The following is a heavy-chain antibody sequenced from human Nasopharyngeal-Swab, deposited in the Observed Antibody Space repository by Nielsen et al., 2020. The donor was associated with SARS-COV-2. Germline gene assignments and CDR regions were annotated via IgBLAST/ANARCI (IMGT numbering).Heavy chain of an antibody. D-gene: IGHD3-10*01. CDR3: AKDVRGSGSLGCMDV. V-gene: IGHV3-23*01. CDR2: ISGSGGST. CDR1: GFTFSSYA. Sequence: GGSLRLSCAASGFTFSSYAMSWGRQAPGKGLEWVSAISGSGGSTYYADSVKGRFTISRDNSKNTLYLQMNSLRAEDTAVYYCAKDVRGSGSLGCMDVWGQGTTVTVSS. J-gene: IGHJ6*02.